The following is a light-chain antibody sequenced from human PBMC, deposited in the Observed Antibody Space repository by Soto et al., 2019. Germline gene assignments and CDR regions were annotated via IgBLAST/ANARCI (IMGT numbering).Light chain of an antibody. Sequence: QAVVTQPPSVSGAPGQRLTISCSGTSSNIGAGYDVHWYHQLPGGAPKLLIYDTANRPSGVPDRFSGSKSGTSASLAISGLQAEDEGDYYCQSFDTSLSGVVFGGGTKVTVL. CDR2: DTA. J-gene: IGLJ2*01. CDR1: SSNIGAGYD. CDR3: QSFDTSLSGVV. V-gene: IGLV1-40*01.